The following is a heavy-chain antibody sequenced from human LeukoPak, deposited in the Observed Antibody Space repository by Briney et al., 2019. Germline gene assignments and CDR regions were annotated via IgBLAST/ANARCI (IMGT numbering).Heavy chain of an antibody. CDR2: IIPTLGIA. J-gene: IGHJ4*02. V-gene: IGHV1-69*04. D-gene: IGHD6-19*01. CDR1: GGTFSSYA. Sequence: ASVKVSCKASGGTFSSYAISWVRQAPGQGLEWMGRIIPTLGIANYAQKFQGRVTITADKSTSTAYMELSSLRSEDTAVYYCARDVAGTGTFDYWGQGTLVTVSS. CDR3: ARDVAGTGTFDY.